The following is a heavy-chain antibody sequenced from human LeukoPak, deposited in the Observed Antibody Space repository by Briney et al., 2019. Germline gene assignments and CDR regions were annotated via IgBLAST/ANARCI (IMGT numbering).Heavy chain of an antibody. CDR1: GGSFSDYY. D-gene: IGHD6-13*01. Sequence: SETLSLTCAVYGGSFSDYYWSWIRQPPGKGLEWIGEINHSGSTNYNPSLKSRVTISVDTSKNQFSLKLSSVTVADTAVYYCARGREGSSWYLHYLGVWGKGTTVTVSS. J-gene: IGHJ6*03. CDR2: INHSGST. CDR3: ARGREGSSWYLHYLGV. V-gene: IGHV4-34*01.